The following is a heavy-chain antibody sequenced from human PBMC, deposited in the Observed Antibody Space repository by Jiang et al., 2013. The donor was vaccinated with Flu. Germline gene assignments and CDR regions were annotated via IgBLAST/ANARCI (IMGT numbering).Heavy chain of an antibody. V-gene: IGHV3-30*18. CDR1: GFTFSRYG. D-gene: IGHD2-2*01. J-gene: IGHJ4*02. Sequence: LLESGGGVVQPGGSLRLSCAASGFTFSRYGMHWIRQAPGKGLEWVTVLSYDGNDKYYTDSVKGRFTVSRDNSRNTLFLQMNTLGVEDTAVYYCAKDRDLRAAAYYFDYWGQGTLVTVSS. CDR3: AKDRDLRAAAYYFDY. CDR2: LSYDGNDK.